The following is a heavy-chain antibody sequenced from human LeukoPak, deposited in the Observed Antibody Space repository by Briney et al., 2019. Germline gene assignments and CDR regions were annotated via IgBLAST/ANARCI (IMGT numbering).Heavy chain of an antibody. CDR2: INPNSGGT. CDR3: ARDVTMVRGAIFAY. J-gene: IGHJ4*02. D-gene: IGHD3-10*01. Sequence: ASVKVSCKASGYTFTGSYMHWMRQAPGQGLEWMAWINPNSGGTNYAQKFQGRVTMTRDTSISTAYMELSRLRSDDTAVYYCARDVTMVRGAIFAYWGQGSLVTVSS. V-gene: IGHV1-2*02. CDR1: GYTFTGSY.